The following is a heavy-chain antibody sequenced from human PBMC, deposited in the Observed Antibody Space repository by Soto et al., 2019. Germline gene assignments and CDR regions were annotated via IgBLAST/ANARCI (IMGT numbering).Heavy chain of an antibody. CDR2: ISWNSGSI. V-gene: IGHV3-9*01. CDR1: GFTFDDYA. CDR3: AKDLRIAAAGTTPDFDY. Sequence: PGGSLRLSCAASGFTFDDYAMHWVRQAPGKGLEWVSGISWNSGSIGYADSVKGRFTISRDNAKNSLYLQMNSLRAEDTALYYCAKDLRIAAAGTTPDFDYWGQGTLVTVSS. J-gene: IGHJ4*02. D-gene: IGHD6-13*01.